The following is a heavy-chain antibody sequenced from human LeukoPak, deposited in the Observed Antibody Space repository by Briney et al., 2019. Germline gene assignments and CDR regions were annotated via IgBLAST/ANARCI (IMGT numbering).Heavy chain of an antibody. V-gene: IGHV4-59*08. CDR3: ARVVPAAIGYYYYMDV. J-gene: IGHJ6*03. D-gene: IGHD2-2*01. CDR2: ISNSGST. CDR1: GASISSHY. Sequence: SHTLSLTCTVSGASISSHYCTSVRHSPGNGLEWIGDISNSGSTRYNPSLKSRVTMSVDTSKNQFTLKLSSLTAADTGVYYCARVVPAAIGYYYYMDVWGKGTTVTVSS.